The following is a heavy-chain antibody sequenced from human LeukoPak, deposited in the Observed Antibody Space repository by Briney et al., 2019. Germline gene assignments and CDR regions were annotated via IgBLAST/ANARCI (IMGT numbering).Heavy chain of an antibody. CDR3: ARDSSSWPPAYNWFDP. CDR1: GGSISSYY. Sequence: SGTLSLTCTVSGGSISSYYWSWIRQPAGKGLEWIGRIYTSGSTNYNPSLKSRVTMSVDTSKNQFSLKLSSVTAADTAVYYCARDSSSWPPAYNWFDPWGQGTLVTVSS. CDR2: IYTSGST. V-gene: IGHV4-4*07. J-gene: IGHJ5*02. D-gene: IGHD6-13*01.